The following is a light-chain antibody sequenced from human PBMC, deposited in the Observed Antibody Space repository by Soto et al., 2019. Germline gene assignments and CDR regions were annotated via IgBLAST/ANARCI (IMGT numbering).Light chain of an antibody. Sequence: EIVLTQSPGTLSLSPGERATLSCRASQSVSSHLAWYQQKPGQAPRLLIYGASSRATGIPDRFSGTGSETDFTLTISRLEPEDFAVYYCQQYDNSPITFGQGTRLEIK. CDR2: GAS. CDR1: QSVSSH. J-gene: IGKJ5*01. V-gene: IGKV3-20*01. CDR3: QQYDNSPIT.